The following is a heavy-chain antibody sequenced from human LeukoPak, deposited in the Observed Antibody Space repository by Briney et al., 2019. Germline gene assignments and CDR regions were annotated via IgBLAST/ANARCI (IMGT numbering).Heavy chain of an antibody. Sequence: SEALSLTCAVYGGSFSGYYWSWIRQPPGKGLEWIGEINHSGSTNYNPSLKSRVTISVDTSKNQFSLKLSSMTAADTAVYYYARGPYSSGWYPVGYFQHWGQGTLVTVSS. CDR3: ARGPYSSGWYPVGYFQH. CDR2: INHSGST. V-gene: IGHV4-34*01. CDR1: GGSFSGYY. J-gene: IGHJ1*01. D-gene: IGHD6-19*01.